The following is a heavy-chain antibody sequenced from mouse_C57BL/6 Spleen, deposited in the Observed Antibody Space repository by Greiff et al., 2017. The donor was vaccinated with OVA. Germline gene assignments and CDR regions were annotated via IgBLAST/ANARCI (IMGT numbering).Heavy chain of an antibody. J-gene: IGHJ3*01. CDR2: ISSGSSTI. CDR1: GFTFSDYG. Sequence: EVHLVESGGGLVKPGGSLKLSCAASGFTFSDYGMHWVRQAPEKGLEWVAYISSGSSTIYYADTVKGRFTISRDNAKNTLFLQMTSLRSEDTAMYYCARNWDLAWFAYWRQGTLVTVSA. D-gene: IGHD4-1*01. CDR3: ARNWDLAWFAY. V-gene: IGHV5-17*01.